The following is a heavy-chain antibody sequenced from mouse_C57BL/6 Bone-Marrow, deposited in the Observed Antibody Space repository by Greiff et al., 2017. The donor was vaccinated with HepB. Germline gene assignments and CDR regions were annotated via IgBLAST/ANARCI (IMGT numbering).Heavy chain of an antibody. J-gene: IGHJ3*01. V-gene: IGHV3-6*01. D-gene: IGHD1-1*01. CDR3: ARDRRYYYGSSYWFAD. CDR2: ISYDGSN. Sequence: EVKLMESGPGLVKPSQSLSLTCSVTGYSITSGYYWNWIRQFPGNKLEWMGYISYDGSNNYNPSLKNRISITRDTSKNQFFLKLNSVTTEDTATYYCARDRRYYYGSSYWFADWGQGTLVTVSA. CDR1: GYSITSGYY.